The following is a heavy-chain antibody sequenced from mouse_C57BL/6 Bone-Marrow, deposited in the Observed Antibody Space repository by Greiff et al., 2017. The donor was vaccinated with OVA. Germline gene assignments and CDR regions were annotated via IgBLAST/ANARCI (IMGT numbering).Heavy chain of an antibody. CDR1: GYTFTDYY. J-gene: IGHJ3*01. CDR3: ARNDWDWFAY. CDR2: INPNNGGT. Sequence: EVQLQESGPELVKPGASVKMSCKASGYTFTDYYMHWVKQSPGKSLEWIGYINPNNGGTSYNQKFKGKATLTVNKSSSTAYMKLRSLTSEDSAVYYCARNDWDWFAYWGQGTPVTVSS. D-gene: IGHD4-1*01. V-gene: IGHV1-22*01.